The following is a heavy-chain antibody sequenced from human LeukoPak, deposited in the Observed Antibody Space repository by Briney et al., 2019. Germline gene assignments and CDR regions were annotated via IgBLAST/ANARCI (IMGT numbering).Heavy chain of an antibody. CDR2: IWYDGSNK. Sequence: GGSLRLSCAASGFTFSSYGMHWVRQAPGKGLEWVAVIWYDGSNKYYADSVKGRFTISRDNSKNTLYLQMNSLRAEDTAVYYCARDQDSGHFDYWAREPWSPSPQ. CDR3: ARDQDSGHFDY. D-gene: IGHD1-26*01. CDR1: GFTFSSYG. J-gene: IGHJ4*02. V-gene: IGHV3-33*01.